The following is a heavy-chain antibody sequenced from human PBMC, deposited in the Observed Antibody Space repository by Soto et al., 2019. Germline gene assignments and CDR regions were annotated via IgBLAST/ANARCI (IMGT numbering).Heavy chain of an antibody. CDR2: ISYDGSNK. J-gene: IGHJ6*02. V-gene: IGHV3-30*18. D-gene: IGHD6-13*01. Sequence: QVQLVESGGGVVQPGRSLRLSCAASGFTFSSYGMHWVRQAPGKGLEWVAVISYDGSNKYYADSVKGRFTISRDNSKNTLYLQMNSLRAEDTAVYYCAKVTEGSSSWDLLEWLDYGMDVWGQGTTVTVSS. CDR1: GFTFSSYG. CDR3: AKVTEGSSSWDLLEWLDYGMDV.